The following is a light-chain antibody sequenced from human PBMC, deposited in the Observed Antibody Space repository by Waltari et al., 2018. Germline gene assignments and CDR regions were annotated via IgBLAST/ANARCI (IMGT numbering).Light chain of an antibody. CDR3: TSYAASNTLI. CDR2: EVT. V-gene: IGLV2-8*01. J-gene: IGLJ2*01. CDR1: SSDVGGYEY. Sequence: QSALTQPPSASGSPGQSVTISCTGTSSDVGGYEYVSWYQQHPGKTPKLMILEVTKRPSGCPDRCAGSKSGDTASLTVSGLQPEDEADYYCTSYAASNTLIFGGGTRLTVL.